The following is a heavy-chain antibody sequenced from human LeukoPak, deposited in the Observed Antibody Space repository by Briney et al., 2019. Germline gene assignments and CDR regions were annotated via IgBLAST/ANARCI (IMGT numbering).Heavy chain of an antibody. CDR2: ISYDGSNK. D-gene: IGHD3-22*01. V-gene: IGHV3-30*18. J-gene: IGHJ4*02. Sequence: GGSLRLSCAASGFTFSIYGMHWVRHAPGKGLEWVAVISYDGSNKYYADSVKGRFTISRDNSKNTLYLQMNSLRAEDTAVYYCAKDGRHYYDSRVVDYWGQGTLVTVSS. CDR3: AKDGRHYYDSRVVDY. CDR1: GFTFSIYG.